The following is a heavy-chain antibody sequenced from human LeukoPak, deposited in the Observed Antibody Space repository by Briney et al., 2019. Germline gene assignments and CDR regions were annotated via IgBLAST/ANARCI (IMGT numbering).Heavy chain of an antibody. D-gene: IGHD2-2*01. V-gene: IGHV4-34*01. Sequence: SETLSLTXAVYGGSFRGYYWSWIRQPPGKGLEWIGEINHSGSTNYNPSLKSRVTISVDMSKNQFSLKLNSVTAADTAVYYCARESCSSTSCYAYFDYWGQGTLVTVSS. CDR3: ARESCSSTSCYAYFDY. CDR2: INHSGST. J-gene: IGHJ4*02. CDR1: GGSFRGYY.